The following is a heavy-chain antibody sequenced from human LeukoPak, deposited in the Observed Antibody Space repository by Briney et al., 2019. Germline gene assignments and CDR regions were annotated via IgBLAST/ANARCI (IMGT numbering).Heavy chain of an antibody. V-gene: IGHV4-59*12. CDR2: IYYSGST. D-gene: IGHD2-15*01. CDR3: ARETKRVGYCSGGSCQN. CDR1: GGSISSYY. Sequence: SETLSLTCTVSGGSISSYYWSWIRQPPGKGLEWIGYIYYSGSTNYNPSLKSRVTISIDTSKNQFSLKVNSMTAADTAVYYCARETKRVGYCSGGSCQNWGQGTLVTVSS. J-gene: IGHJ4*02.